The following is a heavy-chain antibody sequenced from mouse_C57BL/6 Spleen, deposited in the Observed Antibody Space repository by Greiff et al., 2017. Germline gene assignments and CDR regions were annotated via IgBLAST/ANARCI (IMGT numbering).Heavy chain of an antibody. CDR1: GFTFSSYA. V-gene: IGHV5-9-1*02. CDR3: TRDRNSCYYGISYVWFAY. Sequence: EVKLVESGEGLVKPGGSLKLSCAASGFTFSSYAMSWVRQTPEKRLEWVAYISSGGDYIYYAETVKGRFTISRDNARNTRDLQMNRLKSEDTAVYYDTRDRNSCYYGISYVWFAYWGQGTLVTVSA. CDR2: ISSGGDYI. J-gene: IGHJ3*01. D-gene: IGHD1-1*01.